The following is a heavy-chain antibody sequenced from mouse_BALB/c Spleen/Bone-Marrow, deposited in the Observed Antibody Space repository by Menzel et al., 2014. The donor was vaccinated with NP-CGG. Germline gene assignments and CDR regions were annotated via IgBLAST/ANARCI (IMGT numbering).Heavy chain of an antibody. CDR3: ARAHPYDFYTMDY. CDR2: ISDGVSYT. V-gene: IGHV5-4*02. D-gene: IGHD2-13*01. CDR1: GFTFSDFY. Sequence: EVMLVESGGGLVKPGGSLKLSCAASGFTFSDFYMFWVRQTPEKRLEWVATISDGVSYTYYPDSVKGRFTISRDNARNNLYLQMSSLKSEDTAMYYCARAHPYDFYTMDYWGQGTSVTVSS. J-gene: IGHJ4*01.